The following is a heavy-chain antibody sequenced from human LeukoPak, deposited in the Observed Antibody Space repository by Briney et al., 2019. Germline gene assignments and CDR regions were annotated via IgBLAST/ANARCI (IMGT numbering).Heavy chain of an antibody. CDR3: ARAPRQDYYDSSGYPRMDAFDI. CDR1: GFTFSSYS. J-gene: IGHJ3*02. V-gene: IGHV3-21*01. Sequence: GGSLRLSCAASGFTFSSYSMNWVRQAPGKGLEWVSSISSGSSYIYYADSVKGRFTISRDNAKNSLYLQMNSLRAEDTAVYYCARAPRQDYYDSSGYPRMDAFDIWGQGTMVTVSS. CDR2: ISSGSSYI. D-gene: IGHD3-22*01.